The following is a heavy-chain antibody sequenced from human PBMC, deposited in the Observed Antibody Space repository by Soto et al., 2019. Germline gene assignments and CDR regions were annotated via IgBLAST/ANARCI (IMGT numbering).Heavy chain of an antibody. V-gene: IGHV2-5*02. D-gene: IGHD3-16*01. CDR3: AHSLYDYVWGTNWFDP. CDR1: GFSLSTSGVG. Sequence: QITLKESGPTLVKPTQTLTLTCTFSGFSLSTSGVGVGGIRQRPVKALEWLALIYWDDDKRYSPSLKSRLNITTDTSKNRMVLTMTNMDPVDTTTYYCAHSLYDYVWGTNWFDPWGQGTLVTVS. J-gene: IGHJ5*02. CDR2: IYWDDDK.